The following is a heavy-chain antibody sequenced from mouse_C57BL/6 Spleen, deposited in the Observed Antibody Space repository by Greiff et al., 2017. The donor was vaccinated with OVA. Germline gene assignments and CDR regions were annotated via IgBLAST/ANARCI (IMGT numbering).Heavy chain of an antibody. CDR2: ISYSGST. CDR1: GYSITSGYD. D-gene: IGHD2-2*01. CDR3: ARGGGYYDAMDY. J-gene: IGHJ4*01. Sequence: EVQLVESGPGMVKPSQSLSLTCTVTGYSITSGYDWHWIRHFPGNKLEWMGYISYSGSTNYNPSLKSRISITHDTSKNHFFLKLNSVTTEDTATYYCARGGGYYDAMDYWGQGTSVTVSS. V-gene: IGHV3-1*01.